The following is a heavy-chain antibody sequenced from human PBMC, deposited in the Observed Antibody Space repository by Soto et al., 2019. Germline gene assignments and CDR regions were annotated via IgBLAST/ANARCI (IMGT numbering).Heavy chain of an antibody. J-gene: IGHJ4*02. Sequence: ASVKVSFKASGYTFTSHYIHWVRQAPGQRLEWMGIINPSGGSTSYAQKFQGRVTMTRDTSTSTVYMELSSLRSEDTAVYYCARDLSIPYGDSRYYFDYWGQGTLVTVSS. V-gene: IGHV1-46*03. CDR2: INPSGGST. CDR3: ARDLSIPYGDSRYYFDY. D-gene: IGHD4-17*01. CDR1: GYTFTSHY.